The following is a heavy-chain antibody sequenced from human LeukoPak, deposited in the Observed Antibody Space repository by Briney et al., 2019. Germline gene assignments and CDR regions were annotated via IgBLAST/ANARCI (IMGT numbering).Heavy chain of an antibody. V-gene: IGHV3-33*01. Sequence: GRSLRLSCAASGFTFSSYGMHWVLQAPGKGLEWVAVIWYDGSNKYYADSVKGRFTISRDNSKNTLYLQMNSLRAEDTAVYYCVRGRGRVTMIVVADAFDIWGQGTMVTVSS. J-gene: IGHJ3*02. D-gene: IGHD3-22*01. CDR2: IWYDGSNK. CDR1: GFTFSSYG. CDR3: VRGRGRVTMIVVADAFDI.